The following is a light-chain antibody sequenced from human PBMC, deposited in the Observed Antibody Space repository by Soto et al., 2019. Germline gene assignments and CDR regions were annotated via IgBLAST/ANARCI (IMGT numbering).Light chain of an antibody. CDR1: QSVTSSY. CDR2: GAS. CDR3: QHYGSSPGYT. Sequence: EIVLTQSPGTLSLSPGERATLSCRASQSVTSSYLAWYQQRPGQAPRLRIYGASSRATGIPDRFSGSGSGTDFTLTISRLEPEDLAVYYCQHYGSSPGYTFGQGTKLEIK. J-gene: IGKJ2*01. V-gene: IGKV3-20*01.